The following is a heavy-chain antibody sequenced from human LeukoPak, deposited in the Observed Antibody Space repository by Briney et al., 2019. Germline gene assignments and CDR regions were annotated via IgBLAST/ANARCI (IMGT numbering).Heavy chain of an antibody. CDR3: AKGLFDSSGYSEHFDY. CDR1: GFTVSTYY. CDR2: IYSGGST. J-gene: IGHJ4*02. V-gene: IGHV3-53*01. D-gene: IGHD3-22*01. Sequence: PGGSLRLSCAASGFTVSTYYMTWVRQAPGKGLECVSVIYSGGSTYYADSVKGRFTVSRDNSRDTLNLQMDSLRAEDTAVYYCAKGLFDSSGYSEHFDYWGQGTQVTVSS.